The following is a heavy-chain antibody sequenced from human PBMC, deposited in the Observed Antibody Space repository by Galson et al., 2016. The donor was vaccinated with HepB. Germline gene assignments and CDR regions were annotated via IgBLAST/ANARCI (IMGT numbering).Heavy chain of an antibody. Sequence: SLRLSCAASGFSFSSHSMHWVRQAPGKGLEYVSVITSNGITTFYADSVKGRFTISRDNSKNTLYLQMSSLRVEDTGVYYCVKDSGSSDIWGQRTLVTVSS. CDR1: GFSFSSHS. CDR2: ITSNGITT. J-gene: IGHJ4*02. V-gene: IGHV3-64D*09. CDR3: VKDSGSSDI. D-gene: IGHD1-26*01.